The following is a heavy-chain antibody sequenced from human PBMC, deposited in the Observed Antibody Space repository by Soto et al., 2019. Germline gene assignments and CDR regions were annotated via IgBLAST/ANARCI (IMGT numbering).Heavy chain of an antibody. CDR2: IYYSDNT. CDR3: ARHLAEQQWLPDR. V-gene: IGHV4-59*08. Sequence: QVQLQESGPGLVKPSETLSLTCTVSGGSITNYYWSWLRQPPGKGLEWIGYIYYSDNTNSNPSLTXRXXISLDTSKSQLSLKLSSVTAADTAVYYCARHLAEQQWLPDRWGQGTLVTVSS. D-gene: IGHD6-19*01. J-gene: IGHJ4*02. CDR1: GGSITNYY.